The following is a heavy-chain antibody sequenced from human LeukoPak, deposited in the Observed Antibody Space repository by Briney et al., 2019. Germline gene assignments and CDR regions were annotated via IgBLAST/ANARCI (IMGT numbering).Heavy chain of an antibody. Sequence: GGSLRLSCAASGFTFSSYSMNWVRQAPGKGLEWVSSISSSSSYIYYADSVKGRFTTSRDNAKNSLYLQMNSLRAEDTAVYYCARAGSWGDYFDYWGQGTLVTVSS. CDR1: GFTFSSYS. CDR2: ISSSSSYI. CDR3: ARAGSWGDYFDY. J-gene: IGHJ4*02. V-gene: IGHV3-21*01. D-gene: IGHD2-15*01.